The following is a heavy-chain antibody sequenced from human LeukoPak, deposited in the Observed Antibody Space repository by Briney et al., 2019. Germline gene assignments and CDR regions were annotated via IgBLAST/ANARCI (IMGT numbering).Heavy chain of an antibody. Sequence: SETLSLTCTVSGGSISSYYWSWIRQPAGKGLEWIGRIYNSGSTYYNPSLKSRVTMSADTSKNQFSLKLSSVTAADTAVYYCARPYYYDSRIDHWGQGTLVTVSS. V-gene: IGHV4-4*07. J-gene: IGHJ5*02. D-gene: IGHD3-22*01. CDR1: GGSISSYY. CDR2: IYNSGST. CDR3: ARPYYYDSRIDH.